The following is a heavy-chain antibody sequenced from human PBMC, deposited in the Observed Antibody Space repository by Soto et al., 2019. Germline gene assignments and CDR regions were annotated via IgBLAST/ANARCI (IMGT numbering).Heavy chain of an antibody. J-gene: IGHJ5*02. CDR1: GGSISSYY. V-gene: IGHV4-59*01. CDR3: ARAPYYYDSSGPSLGWFDP. CDR2: IYYSGST. Sequence: SETLSLTCTVSGGSISSYYWSWIRQPPGKGLEWIGYIYYSGSTNYNPSLKSRVTISVDTSKNQFSLKLSSVTAADTAVYYCARAPYYYDSSGPSLGWFDPWGQGTLVTVSS. D-gene: IGHD3-22*01.